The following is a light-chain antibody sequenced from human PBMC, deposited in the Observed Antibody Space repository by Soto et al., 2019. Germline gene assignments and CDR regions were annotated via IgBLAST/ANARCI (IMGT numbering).Light chain of an antibody. J-gene: IGKJ2*01. CDR1: QSVNQK. CDR2: VAS. V-gene: IGKV3-15*01. Sequence: EIVLTQSPATLSVSPGERATLSCRASQSVNQKLGWYPQKPGQAPRLLIYVASYRATGIPARFSGSGSGTEYTLTISNLQAEDFAVYYCQQFNNWPHTFGQGTRLEIK. CDR3: QQFNNWPHT.